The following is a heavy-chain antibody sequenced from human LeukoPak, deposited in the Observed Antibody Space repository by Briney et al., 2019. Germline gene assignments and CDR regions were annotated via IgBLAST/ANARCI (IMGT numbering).Heavy chain of an antibody. Sequence: SETLSLTCTVSGGSISSYYWSWIRQPPGKGLEWIGYIYYSGSIIYNPSLKSRVTISVDTSKNQFSLKMSSVTAADTAVYYCARGYSSGFYYWGQGTLVTVSS. V-gene: IGHV4-59*01. CDR3: ARGYSSGFYY. D-gene: IGHD6-19*01. CDR1: GGSISSYY. CDR2: IYYSGSI. J-gene: IGHJ4*02.